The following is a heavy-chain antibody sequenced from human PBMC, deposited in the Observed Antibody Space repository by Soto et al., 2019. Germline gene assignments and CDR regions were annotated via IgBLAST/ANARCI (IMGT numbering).Heavy chain of an antibody. V-gene: IGHV4-30-4*01. Sequence: KPSETLSLTCTVSGGSISSGDYYWSRIRQPPGKGLEWIGYIYYSGSTYYSPSLKSRVTISVDTSKNQFSLKLSSVTAADTAVYYCARAPDVGSYGHGSFDPWGQGTLVTVSS. CDR3: ARAPDVGSYGHGSFDP. D-gene: IGHD5-18*01. CDR1: GGSISSGDYY. J-gene: IGHJ5*02. CDR2: IYYSGST.